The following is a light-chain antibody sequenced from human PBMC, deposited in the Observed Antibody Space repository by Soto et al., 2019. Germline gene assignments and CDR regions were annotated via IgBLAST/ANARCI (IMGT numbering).Light chain of an antibody. J-gene: IGKJ5*01. CDR1: QSVSNK. CDR3: QQRSNWPTIT. CDR2: DAS. Sequence: SPATVSLSPGERATLSCRASQSVSNKLAWYQQKPGQAPRLLIYDASNRATGIPARFSGSGSGTDFTLTITSLEPEDFAVYYCQQRSNWPTITFGQGTRLEIK. V-gene: IGKV3-11*01.